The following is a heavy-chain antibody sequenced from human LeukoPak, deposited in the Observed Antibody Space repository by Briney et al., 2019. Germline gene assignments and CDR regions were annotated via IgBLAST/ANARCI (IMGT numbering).Heavy chain of an antibody. CDR3: ARSCIVGAQGAFDI. Sequence: PSQTLSLTCTVSGGSISSGSYYWSWIRQPAGKGLEWFGRIYTSGSTNYNPSLKSRVTISVDTSKNPFSLKLSSVTAADTAVYYCARSCIVGAQGAFDIWGQGTMVTVSS. CDR1: GGSISSGSYY. D-gene: IGHD1-26*01. J-gene: IGHJ3*02. V-gene: IGHV4-61*02. CDR2: IYTSGST.